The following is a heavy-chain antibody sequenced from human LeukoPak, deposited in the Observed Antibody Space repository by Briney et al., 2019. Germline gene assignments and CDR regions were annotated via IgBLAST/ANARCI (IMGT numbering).Heavy chain of an antibody. CDR2: INPSGST. D-gene: IGHD3-22*01. V-gene: IGHV4-34*01. CDR1: GGSFSGYH. CDR3: ARGRHDITMIVVVMTSVSYYLDV. J-gene: IGHJ6*03. Sequence: SETLSLTCAVYGGSFSGYHWTWIRQAPGKGLEWIGDINPSGSTYYNPSLKSRLTISVDTSKNQFSLKLRSVTAADTAVYYCARGRHDITMIVVVMTSVSYYLDVWGKGTTVTVS.